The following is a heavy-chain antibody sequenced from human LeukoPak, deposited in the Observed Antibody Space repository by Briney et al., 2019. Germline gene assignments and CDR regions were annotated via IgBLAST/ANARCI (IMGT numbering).Heavy chain of an antibody. D-gene: IGHD3-9*01. V-gene: IGHV4-34*01. Sequence: SETLSLTCAVYGGSFSGYYWSWIRQPPGKGLEWIGEINHSGSTNYNPSLKSRVTISVDTSKNQFSLKLSSVTAADTAVYYCTRGGGLRYFDWLFRPFDYWGQGTLVTVSS. CDR2: INHSGST. J-gene: IGHJ4*02. CDR1: GGSFSGYY. CDR3: TRGGGLRYFDWLFRPFDY.